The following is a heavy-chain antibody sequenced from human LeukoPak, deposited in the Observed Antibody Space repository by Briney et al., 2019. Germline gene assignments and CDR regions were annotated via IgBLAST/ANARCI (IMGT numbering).Heavy chain of an antibody. J-gene: IGHJ3*02. CDR3: ASGVAVDPDTFDI. D-gene: IGHD6-19*01. CDR2: ISYSGSA. Sequence: PSETLSLTCTVSNGSFSNHFWSWIRQPPGKGLEWIGYISYSGSAHYAPSLKSRVTISVDTSKNQFSLKLSSVTAADTAVYYCASGVAVDPDTFDIWGLGTSVAVSS. V-gene: IGHV4-59*08. CDR1: NGSFSNHF.